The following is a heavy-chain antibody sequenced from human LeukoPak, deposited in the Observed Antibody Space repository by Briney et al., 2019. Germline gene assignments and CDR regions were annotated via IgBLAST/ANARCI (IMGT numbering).Heavy chain of an antibody. D-gene: IGHD6-13*01. V-gene: IGHV4-30-4*01. Sequence: SQTLSLTCTVSGGSISSGDYYWSWIRQPPGMGLEWIGYIYYSGSTYYNPSLKSRVTMSVDTSKNQFSLKLSSVTAADTAVYYCARGLSQQLVRGWFDPWGQGTLVTVSS. CDR2: IYYSGST. J-gene: IGHJ5*02. CDR3: ARGLSQQLVRGWFDP. CDR1: GGSISSGDYY.